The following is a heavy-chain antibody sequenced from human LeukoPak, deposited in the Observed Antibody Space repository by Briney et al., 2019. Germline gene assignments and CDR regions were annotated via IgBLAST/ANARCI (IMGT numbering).Heavy chain of an antibody. D-gene: IGHD3-10*01. CDR3: AVYGSGSYDYYYYYGMDV. CDR1: GYTFTGYY. J-gene: IGHJ6*02. V-gene: IGHV1-18*04. CDR2: ISAYNGNT. Sequence: ASVKVSCKASGYTFTGYYMHWVRQAPGQGLEWMGWISAYNGNTNYAQKLQGRVTMTTDTSTSTAYMELRSLRSDDTAVYYCAVYGSGSYDYYYYYGMDVWGQGTTVTVSS.